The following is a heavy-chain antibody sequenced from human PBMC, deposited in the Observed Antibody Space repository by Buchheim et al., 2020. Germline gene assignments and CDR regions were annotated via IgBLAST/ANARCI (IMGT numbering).Heavy chain of an antibody. CDR1: GFTFSSYG. D-gene: IGHD3-22*01. J-gene: IGHJ4*02. CDR2: IWYDGSNK. Sequence: QVQLVESGGGVVQPGRSLRLSCAASGFTFSSYGMHWVRQAPGKGLEWVAVIWYDGSNKYYADSVKGRSTISRDNSKNTLYLQMNSLRAEDTAVYYCARGGRTMIGGLTGPIDYWGQGTL. CDR3: ARGGRTMIGGLTGPIDY. V-gene: IGHV3-33*01.